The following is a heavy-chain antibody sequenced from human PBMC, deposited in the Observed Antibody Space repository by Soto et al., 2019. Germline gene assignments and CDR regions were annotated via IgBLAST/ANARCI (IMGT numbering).Heavy chain of an antibody. J-gene: IGHJ4*02. CDR3: AKPLESITIFGVVTHPYDY. CDR1: GFTFSSYG. D-gene: IGHD3-3*01. CDR2: ISYDGSNK. V-gene: IGHV3-30*18. Sequence: HPGGSLRLSCAASGFTFSSYGMHWVRQAPGKGLEWVAVISYDGSNKYYADSVKGRFTISRDNSKNTLYLQMNSLRAEDTAVYYCAKPLESITIFGVVTHPYDYWGQGTLVTVS.